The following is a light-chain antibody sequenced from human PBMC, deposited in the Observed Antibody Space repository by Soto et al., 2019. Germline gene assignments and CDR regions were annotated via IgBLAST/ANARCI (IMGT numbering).Light chain of an antibody. J-gene: IGKJ2*01. CDR1: QDIRID. V-gene: IGKV1-17*01. CDR3: LQHNNYPRT. CDR2: AAS. Sequence: DIQMTQSPSSLSASVGDRVTITCRASQDIRIDLAWYQQKPGKAPLRLIYAASTLQSGVPSRFSGSGSGTEFTLTISSLQPEDFATYYCLQHNNYPRTFGQGTKLEI.